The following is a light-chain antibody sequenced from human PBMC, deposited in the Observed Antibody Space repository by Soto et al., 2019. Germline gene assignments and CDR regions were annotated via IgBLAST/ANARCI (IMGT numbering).Light chain of an antibody. CDR3: QQYGTSPMYT. CDR2: DAS. V-gene: IGKV3-20*01. J-gene: IGKJ5*01. CDR1: QSVSSSTY. Sequence: EIVLTQSPGTLSLSPGERATLSCRASQSVSSSTYLAWYQQKPGQAPRLLIYDASSRATGIPDRFSGSGSGTDFTLTISRLEPEDFAVYYCQQYGTSPMYTFGQGTRLEIK.